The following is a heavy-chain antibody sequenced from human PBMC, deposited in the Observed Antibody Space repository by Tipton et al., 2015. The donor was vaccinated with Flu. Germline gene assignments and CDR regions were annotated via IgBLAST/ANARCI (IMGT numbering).Heavy chain of an antibody. CDR3: ATLAITALYDFDY. Sequence: TLSLTCTVSGGSISSGDYYWTWIRQHPEKGLEWIGHILGNGNTFYKPSLKSRFTLSLDTSKTQFSLNVTSVTAADTAVYYCATLAITALYDFDYWGQGTLVTVSS. CDR2: ILGNGNT. V-gene: IGHV4-31*03. D-gene: IGHD1-20*01. CDR1: GGSISSGDYY. J-gene: IGHJ4*02.